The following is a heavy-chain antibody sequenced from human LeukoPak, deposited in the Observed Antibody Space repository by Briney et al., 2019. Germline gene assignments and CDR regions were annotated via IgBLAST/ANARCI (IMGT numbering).Heavy chain of an antibody. V-gene: IGHV3-23*03. J-gene: IGHJ2*01. CDR3: ARYDFILISYFDL. CDR1: GFTFSSYA. D-gene: IGHD3-3*01. Sequence: GGSLRLSFAASGFTFSSYAMSWVRQAPGKKLEWVSDIYSDGTTFYADSVKGRFTISRDNSKNTLYLQMNSLRAEDTAVYHCARYDFILISYFDLWGRGALVTVSS. CDR2: IYSDGTT.